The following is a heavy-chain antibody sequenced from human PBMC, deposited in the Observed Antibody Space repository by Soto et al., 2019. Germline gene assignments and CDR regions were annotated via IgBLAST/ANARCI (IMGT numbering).Heavy chain of an antibody. D-gene: IGHD5-12*01. CDR1: GFTFNNYC. J-gene: IGHJ6*03. V-gene: IGHV3-7*01. CDR2: IKEDASEK. Sequence: GGSLRLSCAASGFTFNNYCMSWVRQAPGRGLEWVANIKEDASEKYYVDSVKGRFTISRDNAKNSLYLQMNSLGAEDTAVYYCARVDYSHNFYYYYMDVWGKGTTVTVSS. CDR3: ARVDYSHNFYYYYMDV.